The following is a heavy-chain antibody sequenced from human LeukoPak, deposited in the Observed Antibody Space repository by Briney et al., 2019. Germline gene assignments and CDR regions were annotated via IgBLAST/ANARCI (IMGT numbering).Heavy chain of an antibody. CDR1: GGSISSYY. D-gene: IGHD3-22*01. CDR3: ARHGGATIIVGFLHAFDL. V-gene: IGHV4-59*08. Sequence: SETLSLTCTVSGGSISSYYWSWIRQPPGKGLEWIGCLYNSGSTNYNPSLRSRVTMSVDTSKNQFSLKLSSVTAADTAMYYCARHGGATIIVGFLHAFDLWGQGTMVTVSS. J-gene: IGHJ3*01. CDR2: LYNSGST.